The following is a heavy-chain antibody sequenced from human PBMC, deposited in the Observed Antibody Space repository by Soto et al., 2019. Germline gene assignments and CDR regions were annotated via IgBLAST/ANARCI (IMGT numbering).Heavy chain of an antibody. J-gene: IGHJ6*02. CDR2: VYYNGST. CDR3: ARQRHNWNFRYYYGMDV. V-gene: IGHV4-59*08. Sequence: PSETLSLTCTVSGGSINLYYWSWIRQSPGKGLEWIGYVYYNGSTTYNPSLKSRVTISLDTSKNQVSLRLSSVTAADTAVYYCARQRHNWNFRYYYGMDVWGQGTTVTVSS. D-gene: IGHD1-7*01. CDR1: GGSINLYY.